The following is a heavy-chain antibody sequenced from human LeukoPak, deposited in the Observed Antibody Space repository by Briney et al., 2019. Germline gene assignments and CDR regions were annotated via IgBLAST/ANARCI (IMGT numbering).Heavy chain of an antibody. J-gene: IGHJ5*02. CDR2: INPSSGST. CDR3: ARDGASGFGFNWFDP. V-gene: IGHV1-46*01. Sequence: ASVKVSCKAFGYTFSNYYIHWVRQARGQGLESMGIINPSSGSTSYAQKFRGRVTMTRDMSTGTVYMKLTSLRSEDTALYYCARDGASGFGFNWFDPWGQGTLVTVSS. CDR1: GYTFSNYY. D-gene: IGHD1-26*01.